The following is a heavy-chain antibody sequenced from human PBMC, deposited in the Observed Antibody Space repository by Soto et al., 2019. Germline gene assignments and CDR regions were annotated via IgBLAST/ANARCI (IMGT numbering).Heavy chain of an antibody. D-gene: IGHD3-16*01. CDR3: ARDERVGSYPSFDY. CDR1: GGSFSDYY. V-gene: IGHV4-34*01. CDR2: INRSGGT. J-gene: IGHJ4*02. Sequence: QVQLQQWGAGLLKPSETLSLTCAVYGGSFSDYYCSWIRQSPGKGLEWIGEINRSGGTNYNPSLKGRVTLSLDTSDNQFSLKLSSVTAADTAVYYCARDERVGSYPSFDYWGQGMLVTVSS.